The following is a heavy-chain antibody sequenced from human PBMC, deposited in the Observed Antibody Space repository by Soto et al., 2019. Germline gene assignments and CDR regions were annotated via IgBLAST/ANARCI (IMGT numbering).Heavy chain of an antibody. V-gene: IGHV1-2*04. CDR3: ARVGRIQLWSINYFDY. CDR2: INPNSGGT. J-gene: IGHJ4*02. Sequence: ASVKVSCKASGYTFTGYYMHWVRQAPGQGLEWMGWINPNSGGTNYAQKFQGWVTMTRDTSISTAYVELSRLRSDDTAVYYCARVGRIQLWSINYFDYWGQGTLVTVSS. D-gene: IGHD5-18*01. CDR1: GYTFTGYY.